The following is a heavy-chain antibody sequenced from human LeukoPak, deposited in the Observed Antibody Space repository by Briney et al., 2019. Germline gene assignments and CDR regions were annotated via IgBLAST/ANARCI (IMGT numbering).Heavy chain of an antibody. Sequence: ASVKVSCKASGGTFSSYAISWVRQAPGQGLEWMGRIIPILGTANYAQKFQGRVTITADKSTSTAYMELSSLRSEDTAVYYCAREVGATGYFDYWGQGTLVTVSS. CDR3: AREVGATGYFDY. CDR2: IIPILGTA. D-gene: IGHD1-26*01. J-gene: IGHJ4*02. CDR1: GGTFSSYA. V-gene: IGHV1-69*04.